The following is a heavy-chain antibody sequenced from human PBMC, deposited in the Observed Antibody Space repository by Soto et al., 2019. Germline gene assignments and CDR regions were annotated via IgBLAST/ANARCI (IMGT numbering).Heavy chain of an antibody. CDR2: ISYDGSNK. D-gene: IGHD2-2*01. Sequence: QVQLVESGGGVVQPGRSLRLSCAASGFTFSSYAMHWVRQAPGKGLEWVAVISYDGSNKYYADSVKGRFTISRDNSKNTLYLQMNSLRAEDTAVYYCARSRKGYQLRSPEWFDPWGQGTLVTVSS. J-gene: IGHJ5*02. V-gene: IGHV3-30-3*01. CDR3: ARSRKGYQLRSPEWFDP. CDR1: GFTFSSYA.